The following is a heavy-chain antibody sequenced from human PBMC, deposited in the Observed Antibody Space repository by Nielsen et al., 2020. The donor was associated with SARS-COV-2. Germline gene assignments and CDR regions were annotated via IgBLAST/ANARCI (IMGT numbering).Heavy chain of an antibody. CDR3: ARGGYGDYSFDY. D-gene: IGHD4-17*01. Sequence: GESLKISCAASGFTFSDYHMSWIRQAPGKGLEWVSYISDTSSYRNYADSVKGRFTISRDNTKNSLYLQMNSLRAEDTAVYYCARGGYGDYSFDYWGQGTLVTVSS. CDR2: ISDTSSYR. J-gene: IGHJ4*02. CDR1: GFTFSDYH. V-gene: IGHV3-11*06.